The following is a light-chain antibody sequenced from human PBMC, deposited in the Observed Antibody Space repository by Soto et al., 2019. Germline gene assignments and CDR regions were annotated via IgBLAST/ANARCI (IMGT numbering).Light chain of an antibody. CDR1: QSVTSTY. Sequence: EIVLTQSPDALSLSPGERATLSCRASQSVTSTYLAWYQQRPGQSPRLLIYDASTRATGIPDRFSGGGSGTEFTLTISSLQSEDFVVYYCQQYNSWPPITFGQGTRLEIK. J-gene: IGKJ5*01. V-gene: IGKV3-15*01. CDR3: QQYNSWPPIT. CDR2: DAS.